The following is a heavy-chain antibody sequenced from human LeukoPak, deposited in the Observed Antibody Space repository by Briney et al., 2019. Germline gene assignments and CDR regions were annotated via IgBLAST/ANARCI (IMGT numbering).Heavy chain of an antibody. Sequence: PGGSLRLSCAASGFTFSSYAMSWVRQAPGKGLEWVSAISGGGGSTYYADSVKGRFTISRDNSKNTLYLQMNSLRAEDTAVYYCAKDRRLDYGDGQYDYWGQGTLVTVSS. CDR2: ISGGGGST. D-gene: IGHD4-17*01. V-gene: IGHV3-23*01. CDR3: AKDRRLDYGDGQYDY. J-gene: IGHJ4*02. CDR1: GFTFSSYA.